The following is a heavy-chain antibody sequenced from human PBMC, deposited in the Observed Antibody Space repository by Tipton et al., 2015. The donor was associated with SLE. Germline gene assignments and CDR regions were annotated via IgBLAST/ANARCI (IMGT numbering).Heavy chain of an antibody. V-gene: IGHV1-8*01. CDR2: MNPITGNT. J-gene: IGHJ6*03. Sequence: QLVQSGAEAKKPGASVKVSCKASGYPFINYDINWVRQATGQGLEWMGWMNPITGNTGYAQKFQGRVTMTRNTSIITAYMELSSLRSDDTAVYFCARGRYYDIDVWGAGTTVTVSS. CDR1: GYPFINYD. CDR3: ARGRYYDIDV.